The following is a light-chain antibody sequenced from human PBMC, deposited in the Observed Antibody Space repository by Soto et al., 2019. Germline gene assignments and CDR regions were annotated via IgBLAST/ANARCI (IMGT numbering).Light chain of an antibody. Sequence: QSVLTQPASVSGSPGQAITISCTGTSSDVGGYNYVSWYQQHPGNAPKLIIYEVTHRPSGVSSLFYGSRYGNTASLTISGLQAEDEADYYCKSRTTRNTLVFGGGTKVTVL. J-gene: IGLJ3*02. CDR1: SSDVGGYNY. CDR2: EVT. CDR3: KSRTTRNTLV. V-gene: IGLV2-14*01.